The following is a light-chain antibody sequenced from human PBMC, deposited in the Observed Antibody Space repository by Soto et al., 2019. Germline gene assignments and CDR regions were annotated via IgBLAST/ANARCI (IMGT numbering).Light chain of an antibody. Sequence: QSALTQPASVSGSPGQSITISCTGTSSDVGSYNLVSWYQQHPGKAPKLMIYEVSKRPSGVSNRFSGSKSGNTASLTISGRQAEDEADYYCCSYAGSSTRWVFGGGTKLTVL. CDR2: EVS. J-gene: IGLJ3*02. V-gene: IGLV2-23*02. CDR1: SSDVGSYNL. CDR3: CSYAGSSTRWV.